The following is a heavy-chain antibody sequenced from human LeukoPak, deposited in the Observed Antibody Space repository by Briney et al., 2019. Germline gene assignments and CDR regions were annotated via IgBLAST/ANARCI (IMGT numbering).Heavy chain of an antibody. J-gene: IGHJ4*02. CDR2: VVTTTT. V-gene: IGHV4-4*07. CDR1: GGSISTYS. D-gene: IGHD2-21*01. CDR3: ERDTTVDCGMQF. Sequence: PSETLSLTCTVSGGSISTYSWTWVRPYPGKELEWIGSVVTTTTKYTPALGSRVAISVDTSKNPFSLRRESVTTADTAVYYCERDTTVDCGMQFWGQGALVTVSS.